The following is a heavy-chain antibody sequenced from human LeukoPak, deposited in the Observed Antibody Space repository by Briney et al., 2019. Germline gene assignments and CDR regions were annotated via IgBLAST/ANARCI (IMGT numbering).Heavy chain of an antibody. Sequence: ASVRVSCKASGYTFTGYYIHWARQAPGRGLEWMGWCNPNVGGTYYAQKFQGRVSMTRDTSIATAYVELDRLSPDDTAVYYCARVKLVGGIHWSGPWGQGTLVTDSP. CDR2: CNPNVGGT. CDR3: ARVKLVGGIHWSGP. J-gene: IGHJ5*02. V-gene: IGHV1-2*02. CDR1: GYTFTGYY. D-gene: IGHD2-8*02.